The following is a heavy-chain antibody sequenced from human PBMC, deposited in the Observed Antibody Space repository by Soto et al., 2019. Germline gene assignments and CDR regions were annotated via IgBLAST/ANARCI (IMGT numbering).Heavy chain of an antibody. Sequence: QVQLEESGGDVVQAGRSLRLSCEASGFTFSSYGMHWVRQAPGKGLEWVALIWYDGSNKYYADSVKGRFTISRDNSKNTLYLQMNSLRAEDTAVYYCAKAGTMHYYDSSGYYSPSYFDYWGQGTLVTVSS. V-gene: IGHV3-33*06. J-gene: IGHJ4*02. CDR1: GFTFSSYG. CDR3: AKAGTMHYYDSSGYYSPSYFDY. D-gene: IGHD3-22*01. CDR2: IWYDGSNK.